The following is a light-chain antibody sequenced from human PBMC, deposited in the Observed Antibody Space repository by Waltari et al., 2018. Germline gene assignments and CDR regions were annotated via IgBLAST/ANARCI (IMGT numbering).Light chain of an antibody. V-gene: IGKV2-30*01. CDR1: QSLVYSDGNTY. J-gene: IGKJ2*01. Sequence: DVVMTQSPLSLPVTLGQPASIACRSSQSLVYSDGNTYLNWFHQRPGQSPRRLIYKISFRDSGVPDRFRGSGSGTDVTLKISRVEAEDPGVYCCMQGAHWPYTCGQGTNLEIK. CDR2: KIS. CDR3: MQGAHWPYT.